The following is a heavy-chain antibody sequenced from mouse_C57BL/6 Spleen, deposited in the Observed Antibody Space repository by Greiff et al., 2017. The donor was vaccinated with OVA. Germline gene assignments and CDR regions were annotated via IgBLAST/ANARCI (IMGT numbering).Heavy chain of an antibody. V-gene: IGHV8-8*01. J-gene: IGHJ2*01. D-gene: IGHD1-1*01. CDR1: GFSLRTFGMG. Sequence: QVTLKESGPGILQPSQTLSLTCSFSGFSLRTFGMGVGWIRQPSVKGLEWLAHLWLDDDKYYNPALKSRLTIAKDTSKNQVFLKIANVDTADTATYYCARKGITTVVAPYFDYWGQGTTLTVSS. CDR3: ARKGITTVVAPYFDY. CDR2: LWLDDDK.